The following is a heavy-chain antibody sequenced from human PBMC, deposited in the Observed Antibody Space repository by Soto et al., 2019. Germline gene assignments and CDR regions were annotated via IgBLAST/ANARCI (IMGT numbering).Heavy chain of an antibody. CDR1: GYTFTSYA. J-gene: IGHJ4*02. D-gene: IGHD4-17*01. CDR3: ASRRNPYGAYDY. V-gene: IGHV1-3*01. Sequence: ASVKVSCKASGYTFTSYAMLWVRQAPGQRLEWMGWINAGNGSTYYADSVKGRFTISRDNSKNTLNLQMNSLKADDTAVYYCASRRNPYGAYDYWGQGTLVTVSS. CDR2: INAGNGST.